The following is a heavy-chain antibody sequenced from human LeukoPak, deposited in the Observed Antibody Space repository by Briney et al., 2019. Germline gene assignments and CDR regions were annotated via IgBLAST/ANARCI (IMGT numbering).Heavy chain of an antibody. CDR2: INPSGGST. Sequence: ASVKVSCKASGYTFTGYYLHWVRQAPGQGLEWMGIINPSGGSTSYAQKFQGRVTMTRDTSTSTVYMELSSLRSEDTAVYYCARGAYLQYPNDAFDIWGQGTMVTVSS. J-gene: IGHJ3*02. CDR1: GYTFTGYY. CDR3: ARGAYLQYPNDAFDI. D-gene: IGHD4-11*01. V-gene: IGHV1-46*01.